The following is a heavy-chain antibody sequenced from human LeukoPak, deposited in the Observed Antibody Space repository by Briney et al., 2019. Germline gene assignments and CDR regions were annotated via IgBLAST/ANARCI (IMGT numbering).Heavy chain of an antibody. J-gene: IGHJ4*02. Sequence: SETLSLTCTVSGVSISSYYWSWLRQPPGKGLEWIGYIYYSGSTNYNPSLKSRVTISVDTSKNQFSLKLSSVTAADTAVYYCARLPRDGYNLDYWGQGTLVTVSS. CDR2: IYYSGST. V-gene: IGHV4-59*12. CDR1: GVSISSYY. D-gene: IGHD5-24*01. CDR3: ARLPRDGYNLDY.